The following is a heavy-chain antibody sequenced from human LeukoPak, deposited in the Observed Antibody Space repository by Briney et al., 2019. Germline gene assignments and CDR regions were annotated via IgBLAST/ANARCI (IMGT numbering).Heavy chain of an antibody. Sequence: GESLKISCKGSGYSFTSYWISRVRQVPGKGLEWMGRIDPTDSYSNYSPSFQGHVTISADKSINTACLQWSSLKASDTAMYYCARRIFGAGPLRAFDYWGQGTLVTVSS. J-gene: IGHJ4*02. CDR2: IDPTDSYS. CDR1: GYSFTSYW. CDR3: ARRIFGAGPLRAFDY. V-gene: IGHV5-10-1*01. D-gene: IGHD3-10*02.